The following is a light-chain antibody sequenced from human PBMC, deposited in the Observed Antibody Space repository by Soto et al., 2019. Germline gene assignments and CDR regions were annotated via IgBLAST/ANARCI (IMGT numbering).Light chain of an antibody. CDR3: QQYSSSPMT. CDR2: GVS. CDR1: QRVTSGF. V-gene: IGKV3-20*01. J-gene: IGKJ2*01. Sequence: IVLTQSPGTLSLSPGERATLSCRASQRVTSGFLAWYQQKPGQTPRLLIYGVSSRATGIPERFSGSGSGTDFTLTISGLETEDFAVYYCQQYSSSPMTFGQGTKLEIK.